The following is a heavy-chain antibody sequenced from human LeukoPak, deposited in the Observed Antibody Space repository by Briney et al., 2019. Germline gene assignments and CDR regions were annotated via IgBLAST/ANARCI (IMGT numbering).Heavy chain of an antibody. Sequence: GGSLRLSCAASGFTFSSYWVSWVRQAPGKGLEWVANIKQDGSEKYYVDSVKGRFTISRDNAKNSLYLQMNSLRVEDTAVYYCAREARYCSGGSCYYLDYWGQGTLVTVSS. D-gene: IGHD2-15*01. V-gene: IGHV3-7*01. CDR3: AREARYCSGGSCYYLDY. J-gene: IGHJ4*02. CDR2: IKQDGSEK. CDR1: GFTFSSYW.